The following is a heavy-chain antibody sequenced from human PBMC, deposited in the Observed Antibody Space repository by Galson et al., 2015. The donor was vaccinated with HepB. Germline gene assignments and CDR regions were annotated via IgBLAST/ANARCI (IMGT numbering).Heavy chain of an antibody. CDR3: AKYFYGVDV. CDR2: IKPKTEGETT. Sequence: SLRLSCAASGFTFSSAWMSWVRQAPGRGLEWVVRIKPKTEGETTEYAAPVKGRFTISRDDSKNMLYLQMNSLKTEDTAIYYCAKYFYGVDVWGQGTTVIVSS. CDR1: GFTFSSAW. D-gene: IGHD3-10*01. V-gene: IGHV3-15*01. J-gene: IGHJ6*02.